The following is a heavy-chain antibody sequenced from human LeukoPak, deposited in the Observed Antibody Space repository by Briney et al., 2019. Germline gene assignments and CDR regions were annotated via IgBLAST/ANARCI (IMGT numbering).Heavy chain of an antibody. CDR3: TRVWKWELLRHFDY. J-gene: IGHJ4*02. CDR1: GFTFGDYA. D-gene: IGHD1-26*01. Sequence: GGSLRLSCTASGFTFGDYAMSWVRQAPGKGLEWVGFIRSKAYGGTTEYAASVKGRFTISRDDSKSIAYLQMSSLKTEDTAVYYCTRVWKWELLRHFDYWGQGTLVTVSS. CDR2: IRSKAYGGTT. V-gene: IGHV3-49*04.